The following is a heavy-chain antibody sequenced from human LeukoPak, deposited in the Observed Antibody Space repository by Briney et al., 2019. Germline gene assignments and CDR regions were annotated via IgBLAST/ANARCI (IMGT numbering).Heavy chain of an antibody. Sequence: GGSLRLSCAASGFTFSDYYMSWIRQAPGKGLEWVSYISSSGSTIYYADSVKGRFTISRDNAKNSLYLQMNSLRAEDTAVYYCARSSSRYCSGGSCYSGVLGYFDYWGQGTLVTVSS. D-gene: IGHD2-15*01. CDR2: ISSSGSTI. CDR1: GFTFSDYY. V-gene: IGHV3-11*04. CDR3: ARSSSRYCSGGSCYSGVLGYFDY. J-gene: IGHJ4*02.